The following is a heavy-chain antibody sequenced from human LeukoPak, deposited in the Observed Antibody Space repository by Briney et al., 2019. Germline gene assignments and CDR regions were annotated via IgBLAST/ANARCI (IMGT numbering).Heavy chain of an antibody. CDR3: ARDPDPVATWVGYFDL. D-gene: IGHD2-2*01. CDR1: GFTFSTYS. CDR2: ISSSSSYI. J-gene: IGHJ2*01. V-gene: IGHV3-21*01. Sequence: GGSLRLSCTASGFTFSTYSTNWVRQAPGKGLEWVSSISSSSSYIYYADSVRGRFTISRDNSKNTLYLQMNSLRPEDTAVYYCARDPDPVATWVGYFDLWGRGTLVTVSS.